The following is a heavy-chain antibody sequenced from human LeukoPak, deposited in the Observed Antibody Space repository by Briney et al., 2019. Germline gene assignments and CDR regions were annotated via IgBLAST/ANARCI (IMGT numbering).Heavy chain of an antibody. CDR1: GGSISSYY. Sequence: SETLSLTCTVSGGSISSYYWSWIRQPPGKGLEWIGYIYYSGSTNYNTSLKSRVNISVATSKNQFSLKLSSVTAADTAVYYCERAGGGSSPFDYWGQGTLVTVSS. V-gene: IGHV4-59*01. CDR3: ERAGGGSSPFDY. J-gene: IGHJ4*02. D-gene: IGHD6-13*01. CDR2: IYYSGST.